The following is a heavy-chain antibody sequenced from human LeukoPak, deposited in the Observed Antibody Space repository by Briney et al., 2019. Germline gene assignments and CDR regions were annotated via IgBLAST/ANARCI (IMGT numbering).Heavy chain of an antibody. CDR1: GASINDFY. Sequence: SETLSLTCAVSGASINDFYWTWIRQPPGKGLEWIGYVYYSGSTNYNPSLKSRVTISVDTSKNQFSLKLSSVTAADTAVYYCAGQNVLRFLEWFNFDYWGQGTLATVSS. V-gene: IGHV4-59*01. D-gene: IGHD3-3*01. CDR3: AGQNVLRFLEWFNFDY. CDR2: VYYSGST. J-gene: IGHJ4*02.